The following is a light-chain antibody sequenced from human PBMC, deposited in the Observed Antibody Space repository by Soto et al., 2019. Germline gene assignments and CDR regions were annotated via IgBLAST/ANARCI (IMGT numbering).Light chain of an antibody. Sequence: QSALTQPASVSGSPGQSITISCSGSSSDVGGYNYVSWYQQHPGKAPKVMIYDVSYRPSGVSNRFSGSKSGNTASLTISGLQAEDEADYYCSSYKSGNTVVFGGGTKVTVL. CDR2: DVS. CDR1: SSDVGGYNY. CDR3: SSYKSGNTVV. J-gene: IGLJ2*01. V-gene: IGLV2-14*03.